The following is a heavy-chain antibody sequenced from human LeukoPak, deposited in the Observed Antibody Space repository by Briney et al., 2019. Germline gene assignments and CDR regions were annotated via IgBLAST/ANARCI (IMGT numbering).Heavy chain of an antibody. D-gene: IGHD3-22*01. CDR1: GYTFTSYG. J-gene: IGHJ4*02. V-gene: IGHV1-18*01. CDR3: ARERQDYYDSSGYYGMFDH. Sequence: ASVKVSCKASGYTFTSYGISWVRQAPGQGLEWMGWISAYNGNTNYAQKLQGRVTMTTDTSTSTAYMELRSLRSDDTAVYYCARERQDYYDSSGYYGMFDHWGQGTLVTVSS. CDR2: ISAYNGNT.